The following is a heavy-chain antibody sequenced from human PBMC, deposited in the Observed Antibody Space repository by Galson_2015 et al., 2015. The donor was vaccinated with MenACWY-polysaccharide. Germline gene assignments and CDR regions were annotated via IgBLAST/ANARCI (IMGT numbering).Heavy chain of an antibody. Sequence: SLRLSCAASGFTFSGYAMSWARKAPGKGLEWVSTISGSGGSTYYADSVKGRFTISRDNSKNTLYLQLNSLRVEDTAVYYCAKRGFFDHWGQGALVTVSS. CDR3: AKRGFFDH. J-gene: IGHJ4*02. V-gene: IGHV3-23*01. CDR2: ISGSGGST. CDR1: GFTFSGYA.